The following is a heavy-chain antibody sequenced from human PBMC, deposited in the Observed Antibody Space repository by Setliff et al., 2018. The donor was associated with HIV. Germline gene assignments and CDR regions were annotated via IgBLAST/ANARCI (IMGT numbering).Heavy chain of an antibody. Sequence: GGSLRLSCAAPGFTFSSYAMHWVRQAPGKGLEWVAVISYDGSNKYYADSVKGRFTISRDNSKNTLYLQMNSLRAEDTAVYYCARGKRGSSFEKEFDPWGQGTLVTVS. CDR2: ISYDGSNK. D-gene: IGHD6-13*01. J-gene: IGHJ5*02. CDR1: GFTFSSYA. V-gene: IGHV3-30-3*01. CDR3: ARGKRGSSFEKEFDP.